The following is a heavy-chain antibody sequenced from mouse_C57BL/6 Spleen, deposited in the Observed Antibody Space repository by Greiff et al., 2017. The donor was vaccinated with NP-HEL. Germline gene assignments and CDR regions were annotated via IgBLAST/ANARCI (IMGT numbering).Heavy chain of an antibody. D-gene: IGHD3-1*01. CDR2: IYPGDGDT. CDR1: GYAFSSSW. Sequence: QVQLQQSGPELVKPGASVKISCKASGYAFSSSWMNWVKQRPGKGLEWIGRIYPGDGDTNYNGKFKGKATLTADKSSSTAYMQLSSLTSEDSAVYFCARWSLNRDAMDYWGQGTSVTVSS. V-gene: IGHV1-82*01. J-gene: IGHJ4*01. CDR3: ARWSLNRDAMDY.